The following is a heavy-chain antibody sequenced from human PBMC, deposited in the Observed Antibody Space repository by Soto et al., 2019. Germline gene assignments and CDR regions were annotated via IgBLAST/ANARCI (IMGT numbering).Heavy chain of an antibody. CDR3: ARDGDSSGYRPV. Sequence: EVQLVESGGGLIQPGGSLRLSCAASGFTVSSNYMSWVRQAPGKGLEWVSVIYSGGSTYYADSVKGRFTISRDNSENTLYIQMTSLRAEDTAVYYCARDGDSSGYRPVWGQGALVTVSS. V-gene: IGHV3-53*01. J-gene: IGHJ4*02. D-gene: IGHD3-22*01. CDR2: IYSGGST. CDR1: GFTVSSNY.